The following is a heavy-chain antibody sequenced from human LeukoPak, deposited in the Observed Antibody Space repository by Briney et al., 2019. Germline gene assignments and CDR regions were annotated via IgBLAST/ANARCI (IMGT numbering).Heavy chain of an antibody. D-gene: IGHD3-10*01. CDR3: ARDREVRGVIHWKYGMDV. V-gene: IGHV4-59*01. CDR2: IYYSGST. CDR1: GGSFSGYY. Sequence: SETLSLTCAVYGGSFSGYYWSWIRQPPGKGLEWIGYIYYSGSTNYNPSLKSRVTISVDTSKNQFSLKLSSVTAADTAVYYCARDREVRGVIHWKYGMDVWGQGTTVTVSS. J-gene: IGHJ6*02.